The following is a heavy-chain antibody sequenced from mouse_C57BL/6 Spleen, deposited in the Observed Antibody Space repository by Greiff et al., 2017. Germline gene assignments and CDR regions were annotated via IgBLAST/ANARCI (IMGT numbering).Heavy chain of an antibody. J-gene: IGHJ1*03. Sequence: QVQLQQPGAELVMPGASVKLSCKASGYTFTSYWMHWVKQRPGQGLEWIGEIDPSDSYTNYNQKFKGKSTLTVDKSSSTAYMQLSSLTSEDSAVYCCARSTNWYFDVWGTGTTVTVSS. CDR3: ARSTNWYFDV. V-gene: IGHV1-69*01. CDR1: GYTFTSYW. D-gene: IGHD5-1*01. CDR2: IDPSDSYT.